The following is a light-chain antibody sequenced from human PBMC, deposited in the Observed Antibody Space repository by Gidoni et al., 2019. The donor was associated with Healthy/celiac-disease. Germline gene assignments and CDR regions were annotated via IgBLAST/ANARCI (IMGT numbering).Light chain of an antibody. CDR3: QQYYSYPWT. Sequence: AIRITQAPSSLSASTGDRVTITCRARQGISSYLAWYQQKPGQAPKLLIYAASTLQRGVPSRFSGSGSGTDFTLTISCLQSEDFATYYCQQYYSYPWTFGQGTKVEIK. J-gene: IGKJ1*01. CDR2: AAS. V-gene: IGKV1-8*01. CDR1: QGISSY.